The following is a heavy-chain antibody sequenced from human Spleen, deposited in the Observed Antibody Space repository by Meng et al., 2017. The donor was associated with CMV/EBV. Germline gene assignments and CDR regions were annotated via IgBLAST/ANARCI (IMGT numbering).Heavy chain of an antibody. Sequence: GESLKISCAASGFSLNAYSLHWVRQAPGKGLDWVAVISYDGSNKYYADSVKGRFTISRDNSKKKIYLQMHSLRTEDTAMYYCAKDWVDYGDYAGPDYWGQGTLVTVSS. J-gene: IGHJ4*02. CDR1: GFSLNAYS. V-gene: IGHV3-30-3*01. CDR2: ISYDGSNK. CDR3: AKDWVDYGDYAGPDY. D-gene: IGHD4-17*01.